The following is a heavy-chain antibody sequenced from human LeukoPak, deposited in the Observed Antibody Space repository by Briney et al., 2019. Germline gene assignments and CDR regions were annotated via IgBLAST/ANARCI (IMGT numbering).Heavy chain of an antibody. J-gene: IGHJ6*01. V-gene: IGHV3-30*18. CDR1: GFTFSSYG. D-gene: IGHD4-17*01. Sequence: PGRSLRLSCAASGFTFSSYGMHWVRQAPGKGLEWVAVISYDGSNKYYADSVKGRFTISRDNSKNTLYLQMNSLRAEDTAVYYRAKAGRGQMTTGTPGGMEGWGQGTTV. CDR2: ISYDGSNK. CDR3: AKAGRGQMTTGTPGGMEG.